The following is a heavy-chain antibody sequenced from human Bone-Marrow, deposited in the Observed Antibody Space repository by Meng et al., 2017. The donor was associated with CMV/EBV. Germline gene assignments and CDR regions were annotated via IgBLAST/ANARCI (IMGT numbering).Heavy chain of an antibody. CDR2: ISAYNGNT. CDR3: ARDRDYYGSSGYYPNWFDP. CDR1: GYTFTSYG. J-gene: IGHJ5*02. D-gene: IGHD3-22*01. V-gene: IGHV1-18*01. Sequence: ASVKVSCKTSGYTFTSYGISWVRQAPGQGLEWMGWISAYNGNTNYAQKLQGRVTMTRDTSISTVYMERSSLRSEDTAVYYCARDRDYYGSSGYYPNWFDPWGQGTLVTVSS.